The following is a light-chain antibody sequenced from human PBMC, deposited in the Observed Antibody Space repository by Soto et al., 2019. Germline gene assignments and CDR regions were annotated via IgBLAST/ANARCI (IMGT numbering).Light chain of an antibody. J-gene: IGKJ1*01. V-gene: IGKV1-5*03. CDR1: QSVSSW. Sequence: DIQMTQSPSTLSAFGGDRVTITCRASQSVSSWLAWYQQKPGRAPNLLIYKASNLESGVPSRFSGSGSGTEFTLTISSLQPDDFATYFCQQYDSYSTFGQGTKVEIK. CDR3: QQYDSYST. CDR2: KAS.